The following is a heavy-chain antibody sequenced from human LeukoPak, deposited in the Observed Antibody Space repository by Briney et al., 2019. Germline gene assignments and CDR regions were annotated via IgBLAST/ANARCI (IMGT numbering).Heavy chain of an antibody. CDR3: ARGGATYYYDSSGSSYFGYFDY. Sequence: PSETLSLTCAVDGGSFSGYYCSWIRQPPGNGLEWIGEIKHIGSTNYKPSLKSGFTISVETSRNQFSLKLSSVTAADTAVYYCARGGATYYYDSSGSSYFGYFDYWGKGTLVTVSS. CDR1: GGSFSGYY. CDR2: IKHIGST. D-gene: IGHD3-22*01. V-gene: IGHV4-34*01. J-gene: IGHJ4*02.